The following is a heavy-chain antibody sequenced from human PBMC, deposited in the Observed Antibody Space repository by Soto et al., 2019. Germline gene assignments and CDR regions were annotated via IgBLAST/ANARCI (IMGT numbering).Heavy chain of an antibody. D-gene: IGHD3-3*01. CDR2: IYYSGST. CDR1: GGSISRGGYY. J-gene: IGHJ6*02. Sequence: PSETLSLTCTVSGGSISRGGYYWSWIRQHQGKGQEWIGNIYYSGSTFYNPSLKSRVTISLDTSKNQFSLNLSSVTAADTAVYYCARESHRRDFWSGYYSEKRPYYYYGMDVWGQGTTVTVSS. V-gene: IGHV4-31*03. CDR3: ARESHRRDFWSGYYSEKRPYYYYGMDV.